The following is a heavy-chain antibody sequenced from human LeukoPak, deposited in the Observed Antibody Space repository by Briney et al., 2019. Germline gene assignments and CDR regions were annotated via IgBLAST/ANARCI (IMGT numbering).Heavy chain of an antibody. Sequence: PGGSLRLSCAASGFTFSDYAMHWVRQAPGKGLEWVAVIWYDGSNKYYADSVKGRFTISRDNSKNTLYLQMNSLRAEDTAVYYCAKDRVGATGLFDYWGQGTLVTVSS. D-gene: IGHD1-26*01. CDR1: GFTFSDYA. J-gene: IGHJ4*02. CDR3: AKDRVGATGLFDY. V-gene: IGHV3-33*06. CDR2: IWYDGSNK.